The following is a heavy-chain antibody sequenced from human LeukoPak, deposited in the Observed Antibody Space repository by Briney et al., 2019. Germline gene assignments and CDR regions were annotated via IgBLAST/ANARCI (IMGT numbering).Heavy chain of an antibody. D-gene: IGHD4-11*01. CDR3: ARDAIVRDYSNSDY. Sequence: ASVKVSCKASGYTFTGYSIHWVRQAPGQGLEWMGWINPNSGGTNYAQKFQGRVTMTRDTSITTAYMELSRRTSDDTAVYYCARDAIVRDYSNSDYWGQGTLVTVSS. J-gene: IGHJ4*02. CDR2: INPNSGGT. V-gene: IGHV1-2*02. CDR1: GYTFTGYS.